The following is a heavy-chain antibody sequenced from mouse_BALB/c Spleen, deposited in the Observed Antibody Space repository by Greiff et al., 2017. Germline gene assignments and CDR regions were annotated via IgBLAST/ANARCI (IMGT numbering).Heavy chain of an antibody. CDR1: GFAFSSYD. V-gene: IGHV5-12-1*01. D-gene: IGHD1-1*02. Sequence: EVQGVESGGGLVKPGGSLKLSCAASGFAFSSYDMSWVRQTPEKRLEWVAYISSGGGSTYYPDTVKGRFTISRDNAKNTLYLQMSSLKSEDTAMYYCARHGSPWFAYWGQGTLVTVSA. CDR3: ARHGSPWFAY. CDR2: ISSGGGST. J-gene: IGHJ3*01.